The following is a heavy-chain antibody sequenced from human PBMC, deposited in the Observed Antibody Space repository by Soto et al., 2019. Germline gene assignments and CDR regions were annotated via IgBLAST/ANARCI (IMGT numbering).Heavy chain of an antibody. CDR1: GFTFSDYY. CDR2: ISSSSSYT. V-gene: IGHV3-11*06. Sequence: GGSLRLSCAASGFTFSDYYMSWIRQAPGKGLEWVSYISSSSSYTNYADSVKGRFTISRDNAKNSLYLQMNSLRAEDTAVYYCARHSGYSYGPKSYYYGMDVWGQGTTVTVSS. D-gene: IGHD5-18*01. CDR3: ARHSGYSYGPKSYYYGMDV. J-gene: IGHJ6*02.